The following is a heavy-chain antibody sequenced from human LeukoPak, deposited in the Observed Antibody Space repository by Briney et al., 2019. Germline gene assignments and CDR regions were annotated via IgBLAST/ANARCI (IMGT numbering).Heavy chain of an antibody. D-gene: IGHD3-22*01. Sequence: GGSLRLSCAASGFTVSSNYMSWVRQAPGKGLEWVSVIYSGGSTYYADSVKGRFTISRDNSKNTLYLQMNSLRAEDTAVYYCARARPDYYDSSGYSTSPYFDYWGQGTLVTVSS. J-gene: IGHJ4*02. V-gene: IGHV3-53*01. CDR1: GFTVSSNY. CDR2: IYSGGST. CDR3: ARARPDYYDSSGYSTSPYFDY.